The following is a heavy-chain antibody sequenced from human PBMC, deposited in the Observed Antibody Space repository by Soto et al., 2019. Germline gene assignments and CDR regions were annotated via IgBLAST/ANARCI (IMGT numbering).Heavy chain of an antibody. V-gene: IGHV4-31*11. J-gene: IGHJ3*02. CDR1: GGSISSAGYY. Sequence: SETLSLTCAVSGGSISSAGYYWCWISQHPGKGLEWIGYIYYSGSTYYNPSLKSRVTISVDTSKNQFSLKLSSVTAADTAVYYCASYIVEATMGSFGGAFAIWGQGTMVTVSS. CDR2: IYYSGST. CDR3: ASYIVEATMGSFGGAFAI. D-gene: IGHD1-26*01.